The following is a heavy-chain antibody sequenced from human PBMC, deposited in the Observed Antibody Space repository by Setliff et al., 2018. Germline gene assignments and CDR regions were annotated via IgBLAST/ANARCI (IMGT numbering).Heavy chain of an antibody. CDR3: AKDGFQLLDPYYFDY. V-gene: IGHV3-30*02. D-gene: IGHD2-2*02. J-gene: IGHJ4*02. Sequence: GGSLRLSCAASGFTFSSYGMHWVRQAPGKGLEWVAFIRNDGSNKYYADSVKGRFTISRDNSKNTLYLQMNSLRAEDTAVYYCAKDGFQLLDPYYFDYWGQGTLVTVSS. CDR2: IRNDGSNK. CDR1: GFTFSSYG.